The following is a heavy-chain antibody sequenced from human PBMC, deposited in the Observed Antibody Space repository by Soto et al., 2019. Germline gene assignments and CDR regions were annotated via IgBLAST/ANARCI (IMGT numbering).Heavy chain of an antibody. V-gene: IGHV4-59*08. D-gene: IGHD3-9*01. CDR2: VHHSGST. CDR1: GASMTSFY. CDR3: ASLAHETLTGYSYYYHYIDV. Sequence: SETLSLTCAVSGASMTSFYWSWIRRPPGKGLKWIGYVHHSGSTNYNPSLESRATISTDTSNNHFSLRLSSVTAADTAVYYCASLAHETLTGYSYYYHYIDVWGKGTTVPSP. J-gene: IGHJ6*03.